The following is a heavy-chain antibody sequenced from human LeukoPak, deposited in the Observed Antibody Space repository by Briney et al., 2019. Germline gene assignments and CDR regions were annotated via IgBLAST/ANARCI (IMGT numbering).Heavy chain of an antibody. CDR2: ISGSGGST. CDR3: AKASTYYDILTGYRDYYYYYMDV. CDR1: GFTFSSYG. J-gene: IGHJ6*03. V-gene: IGHV3-23*01. Sequence: GGSLRLSCAASGFTFSSYGMSWVRQAPGKGLEWVSAISGSGGSTYYADSVKGRFTISRDNSKNTLYLQMNSLRAEDTAVYYCAKASTYYDILTGYRDYYYYYMDVWGKGTTVTISS. D-gene: IGHD3-9*01.